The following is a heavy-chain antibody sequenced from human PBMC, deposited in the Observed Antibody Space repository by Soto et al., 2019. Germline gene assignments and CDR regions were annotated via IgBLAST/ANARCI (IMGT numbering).Heavy chain of an antibody. CDR3: ARPVYGDYEGYYFDY. J-gene: IGHJ4*02. CDR1: GFTFSSYE. CDR2: ISSSGSTI. D-gene: IGHD4-17*01. V-gene: IGHV3-48*03. Sequence: GGSLRLSCAASGFTFSSYEMNWVRQAPGKGLEWVSYISSSGSTIYYADSVKDRFTISRDNAKNSLYLQMNSLRAEDTAVYYCARPVYGDYEGYYFDYWGQGTLVTVSS.